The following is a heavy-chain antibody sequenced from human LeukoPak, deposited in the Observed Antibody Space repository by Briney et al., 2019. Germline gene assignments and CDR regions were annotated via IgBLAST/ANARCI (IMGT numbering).Heavy chain of an antibody. CDR2: INQDGSEK. CDR1: GLTFRSFW. D-gene: IGHD5-24*01. Sequence: GGSLRLSCAVSGLTFRSFWMSWVRQAPGKGLEWVANINQDGSEKYFVDSVRGRFTISRDNSKNSLHLHMNTLRAEDTAVYYCARERDGRFFDYWGQGTLVTVSS. J-gene: IGHJ4*02. CDR3: ARERDGRFFDY. V-gene: IGHV3-7*01.